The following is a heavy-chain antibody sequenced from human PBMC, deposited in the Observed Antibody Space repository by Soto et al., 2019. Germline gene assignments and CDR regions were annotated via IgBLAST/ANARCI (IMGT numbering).Heavy chain of an antibody. CDR1: GGSISSGNHY. Sequence: QVQLQESGPGLVKPSQTLSLTCTVSGGSISSGNHYWSWIRQHPEKGLEWIGYISYTGTTYYNPSLWSRVSISIDTSKNQFSRKVSSVTAADTAVFYCAREVIVAADTDAFDIWGQGTMVTVST. V-gene: IGHV4-31*03. CDR2: ISYTGTT. CDR3: AREVIVAADTDAFDI. J-gene: IGHJ3*02. D-gene: IGHD6-13*01.